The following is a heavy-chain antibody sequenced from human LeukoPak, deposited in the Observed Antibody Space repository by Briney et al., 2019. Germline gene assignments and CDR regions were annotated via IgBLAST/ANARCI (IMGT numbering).Heavy chain of an antibody. CDR2: IKSKADGGTT. D-gene: IGHD2/OR15-2a*01. Sequence: SGGSLRLSCAASGFTFRNAWMSWVRQAPGKGLEWVGRIKSKADGGTTDYAAFMKGTFTISRDDSKNTLYLQMNSLQTEDTAVYYCTTGRGTAWTYLDYWGQGTLVTVSS. CDR1: GFTFRNAW. CDR3: TTGRGTAWTYLDY. J-gene: IGHJ4*02. V-gene: IGHV3-15*01.